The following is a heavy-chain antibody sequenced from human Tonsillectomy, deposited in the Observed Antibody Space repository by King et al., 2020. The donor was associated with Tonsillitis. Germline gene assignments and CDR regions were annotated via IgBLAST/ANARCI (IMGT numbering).Heavy chain of an antibody. V-gene: IGHV1-18*01. CDR2: SSTFNGDR. J-gene: IGHJ4*02. CDR3: AIDYYGPGGNFPLYPFDF. D-gene: IGHD2-8*02. Sequence: QLVQSGSEVKKPGASVKVSCKASGYTFSTYGINWVRQAPGEGFEWMGWSSTFNGDRKYAQGLQDRVTMTTDTSTATAYMELRSLTSDDTAIYYCAIDYYGPGGNFPLYPFDFWGQGTLVIVPS. CDR1: GYTFSTYG.